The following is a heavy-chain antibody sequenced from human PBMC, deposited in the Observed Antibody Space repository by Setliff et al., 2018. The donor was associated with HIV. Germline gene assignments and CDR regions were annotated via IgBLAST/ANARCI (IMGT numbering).Heavy chain of an antibody. CDR2: INAGNGNT. D-gene: IGHD3-3*01. CDR1: GYTFSTYA. Sequence: ASVKVSCKASGYTFSTYAMHWVRQAPGQRLEWMGWINAGNGNTEYSQKFQGRVTITRDTSASTVYMELSSLRSEDTAVYYCARVRERVTIFGVVRDFDSWGQGTLVTVSS. J-gene: IGHJ4*02. V-gene: IGHV1-3*01. CDR3: ARVRERVTIFGVVRDFDS.